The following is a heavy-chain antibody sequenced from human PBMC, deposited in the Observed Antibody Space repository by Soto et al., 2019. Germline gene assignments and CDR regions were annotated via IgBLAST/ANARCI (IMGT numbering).Heavy chain of an antibody. J-gene: IGHJ4*02. CDR2: INNDGSSP. V-gene: IGHV3-74*01. D-gene: IGHD3-10*01. CDR3: AKEGALGLYYFDY. CDR1: GFTFSSYW. Sequence: GGSLRLSCAASGFTFSSYWMHWVRQAPGKGLVWVSRINNDGSSPTYADSVKGRFTISRDNSKNTLYLQMNSLRPEDTAVYYCAKEGALGLYYFDYWGQGTLVTVSS.